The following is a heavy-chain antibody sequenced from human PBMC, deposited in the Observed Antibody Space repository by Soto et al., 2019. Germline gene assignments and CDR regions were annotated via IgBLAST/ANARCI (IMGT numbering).Heavy chain of an antibody. CDR2: IYYSGST. J-gene: IGHJ6*02. CDR1: GGSISSSSYY. V-gene: IGHV4-39*01. Sequence: PSETLSLTCTVSGGSISSSSYYWGWIRQPPGKGLEWIGSIYYSGSTYYNPSLKSRVTISVDTSKNQSSLKLSSVTAADTAVYYCARTNRIFIAAAGAYYYYYYGMDVWGQGTTVTVSS. CDR3: ARTNRIFIAAAGAYYYYYYGMDV. D-gene: IGHD6-13*01.